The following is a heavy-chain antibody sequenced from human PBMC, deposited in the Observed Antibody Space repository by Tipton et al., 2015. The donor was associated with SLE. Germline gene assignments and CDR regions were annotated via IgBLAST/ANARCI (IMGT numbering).Heavy chain of an antibody. J-gene: IGHJ6*03. V-gene: IGHV3-74*01. CDR1: GFSFSSYW. CDR2: INTDGTYT. CDR3: ARLRLKPSRYMDV. Sequence: SLRLSCAASGFSFSSYWMHWVRQVPGKGLVWVSRINTDGTYTTYADSVKGRFTISRDNARNTLYLQMNSLRAEDTAVYYCARLRLKPSRYMDVWGKGTTVTVSS.